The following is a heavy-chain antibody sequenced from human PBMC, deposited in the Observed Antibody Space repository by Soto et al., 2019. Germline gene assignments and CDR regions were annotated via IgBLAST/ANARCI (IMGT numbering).Heavy chain of an antibody. J-gene: IGHJ4*02. CDR2: VYSSGST. V-gene: IGHV4-59*08. CDR1: GGSISNYY. CDR3: ARHSRVTIFGVVTAPFDN. D-gene: IGHD3-3*01. Sequence: QVQLQESGPGLVKPAETLSLTCTVSGGSISNYYWNWIRQPPGKGLEWIGYVYSSGSTNYNPSLKRRVTTSIDTSKNQFSLRLSSVTAADTAVYYCARHSRVTIFGVVTAPFDNWGQGTLVTVSS.